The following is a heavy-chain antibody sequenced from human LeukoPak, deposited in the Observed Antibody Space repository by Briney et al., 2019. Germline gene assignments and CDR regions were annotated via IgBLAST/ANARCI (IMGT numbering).Heavy chain of an antibody. CDR1: GRSISSYY. CDR3: AREMQYQLLPDY. Sequence: SETLSLTRTVSGRSISSYYWSWIRQPAAKGLEWIGRIYTSGSTNYNPSLKSRVTMSVDTSKNQFSLKLSSVTAADTAVYYCAREMQYQLLPDYWGQGTLVTVSS. V-gene: IGHV4-4*07. CDR2: IYTSGST. D-gene: IGHD2-2*01. J-gene: IGHJ4*02.